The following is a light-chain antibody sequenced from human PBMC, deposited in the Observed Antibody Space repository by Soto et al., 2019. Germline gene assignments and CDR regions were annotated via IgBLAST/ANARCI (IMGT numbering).Light chain of an antibody. J-gene: IGKJ5*01. Sequence: ESVVTKTPGTLSLSQGERATLFRRASQRVGSNFLAWYQQKPGQPPRLLIHGASNRATGIPARFSGSGSGTDFTLTISSLEPEDFAVYYCQQRSNWPPSITFGQGTRLEIK. CDR3: QQRSNWPPSIT. V-gene: IGKV3-11*01. CDR1: QRVGSN. CDR2: GAS.